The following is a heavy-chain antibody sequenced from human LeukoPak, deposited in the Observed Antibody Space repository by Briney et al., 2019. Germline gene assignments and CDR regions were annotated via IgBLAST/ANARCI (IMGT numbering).Heavy chain of an antibody. CDR2: IYTSGKS. V-gene: IGHV4-4*07. Sequence: SETLSLTCTVSGGSISSDYWSWIRQPAGKGLEWIGRIYTSGKSNCNPSLKSRVTMSVGTSKNQFSLKLNSVTAADTAVYYCARDVGDSGYNYMFDSWGQGTLVTVS. D-gene: IGHD5-12*01. J-gene: IGHJ4*02. CDR3: ARDVGDSGYNYMFDS. CDR1: GGSISSDY.